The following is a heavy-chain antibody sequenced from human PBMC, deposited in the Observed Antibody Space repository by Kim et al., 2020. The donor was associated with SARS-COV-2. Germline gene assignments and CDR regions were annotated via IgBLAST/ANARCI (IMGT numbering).Heavy chain of an antibody. CDR3: ARVPITIFGVVTEYYYYYGMDV. Sequence: ASVKVSCKASGYTFTSYDINWVRQATGQGLEWMGWMNPNSGNTGYAQKFQGRVTMTRNTSISTAYMELSSLRSEDTAVYYCARVPITIFGVVTEYYYYYGMDVWGQGTTVTVSS. V-gene: IGHV1-8*01. CDR2: MNPNSGNT. D-gene: IGHD3-3*01. J-gene: IGHJ6*02. CDR1: GYTFTSYD.